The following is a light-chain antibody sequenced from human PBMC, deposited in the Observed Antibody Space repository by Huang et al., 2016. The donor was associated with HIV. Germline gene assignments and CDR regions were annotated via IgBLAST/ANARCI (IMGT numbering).Light chain of an antibody. CDR1: QSFVYGDGNIY. Sequence: DVLLTQSPLSLPVTLGLPSFITCKSNQSFVYGDGNIYLNWFHPRPGHSPRRLIYKLSNRDSGVPDGFGAGGSGTDFTLWISEVEAEDVGDYYCMQASHGAATFGQGTRVDIK. CDR2: KLS. V-gene: IGKV2-30*01. J-gene: IGKJ1*01. CDR3: MQASHGAAT.